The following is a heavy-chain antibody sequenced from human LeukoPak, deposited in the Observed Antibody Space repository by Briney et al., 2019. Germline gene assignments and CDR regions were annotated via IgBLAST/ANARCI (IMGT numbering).Heavy chain of an antibody. D-gene: IGHD4-17*01. J-gene: IGHJ6*03. V-gene: IGHV4-39*07. CDR1: GGSISSSSYY. CDR2: INHSGST. CDR3: ARRDYGDHYYYYYMDV. Sequence: SETLSLTCTVSGGSISSSSYYWSWIRQPPGKGLEWIGEINHSGSTNYNPSLKSRVTISVDTSKNQFSLKLSSVTAVDTAVYYCARRDYGDHYYYYYMDVWGKGTTVTISS.